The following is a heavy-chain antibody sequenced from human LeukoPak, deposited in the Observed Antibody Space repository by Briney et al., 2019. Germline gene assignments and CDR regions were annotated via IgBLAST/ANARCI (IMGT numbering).Heavy chain of an antibody. D-gene: IGHD6-19*01. J-gene: IGHJ4*02. CDR3: ASWPGGWYGEDS. Sequence: PGGSLRLSCAASGFTVSSNFMSWVRQAPGKGLEWVSVIFGGGSTYYADSVKGRFTTSRDTFKNTLYLQMNSLRAEDTAVYYCASWPGGWYGEDSWGQGTLVTVSS. CDR1: GFTVSSNF. V-gene: IGHV3-53*01. CDR2: IFGGGST.